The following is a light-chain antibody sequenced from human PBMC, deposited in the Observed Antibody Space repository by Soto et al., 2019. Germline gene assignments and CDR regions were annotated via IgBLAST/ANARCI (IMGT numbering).Light chain of an antibody. CDR2: DVT. V-gene: IGLV2-14*01. CDR1: SSDVGGYNF. Sequence: QSVLTQPASVSGSPGQSITISCTGTSSDVGGYNFVSWYQHHPGKAPKLIIYDVTHRPSGVSERFSGSKSGFTASLTISGLQPEDESHYYCASFTSISTYVFGTGTKVTVL. J-gene: IGLJ1*01. CDR3: ASFTSISTYV.